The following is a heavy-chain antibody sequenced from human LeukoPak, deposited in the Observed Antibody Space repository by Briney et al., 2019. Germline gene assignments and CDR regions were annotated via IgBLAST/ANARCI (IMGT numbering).Heavy chain of an antibody. CDR2: IYHSGST. V-gene: IGHV4-38-2*02. CDR3: ASGGRYSYVGY. CDR1: GYSISSGYY. Sequence: SETLSLTCTVSGYSISSGYYWGWIRQPPGKGLEWIGSIYHSGSTYYNPSLKSRVTISVDTSKNQFSLKLSSVTAADTAVYYCASGGRYSYVGYWGQGTLVTVSS. J-gene: IGHJ4*02. D-gene: IGHD5-18*01.